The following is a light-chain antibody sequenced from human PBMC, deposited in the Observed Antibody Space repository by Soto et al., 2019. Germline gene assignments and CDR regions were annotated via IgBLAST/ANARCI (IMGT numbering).Light chain of an antibody. CDR3: QQSYSTPRALT. Sequence: DIQMTQSPSSLSASVGDRVTITCRASQSISSYLNWYQQKPGKAPKLLIYAASSLQSGVPSRFSGSGSGTDFTLIISSRQQEDVATYYYQQSYSTPRALTFGGGTKVEIK. V-gene: IGKV1-39*01. CDR2: AAS. J-gene: IGKJ4*01. CDR1: QSISSY.